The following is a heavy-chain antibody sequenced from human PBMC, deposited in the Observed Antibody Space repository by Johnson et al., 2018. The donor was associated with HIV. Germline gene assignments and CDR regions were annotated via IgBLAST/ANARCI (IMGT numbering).Heavy chain of an antibody. D-gene: IGHD2-8*02. Sequence: VHLVESGGGVVQPGRSLRLSCAASGFTFSSYNMHWVRQAPGKGLEWVAVISYDGSNKYYADSVKGRFTISRDNSKNTLYLQMNSLRAEDTAVYYCAREPWSHDAFDIWGQGTMVTVSS. CDR3: AREPWSHDAFDI. CDR2: ISYDGSNK. CDR1: GFTFSSYN. J-gene: IGHJ3*02. V-gene: IGHV3-30-3*01.